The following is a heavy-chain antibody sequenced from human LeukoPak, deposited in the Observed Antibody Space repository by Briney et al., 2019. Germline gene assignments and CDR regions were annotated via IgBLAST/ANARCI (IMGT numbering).Heavy chain of an antibody. CDR2: INAGNGNT. D-gene: IGHD3-9*01. CDR3: AREYYDILTDQSPATFDP. V-gene: IGHV1-3*01. J-gene: IGHJ5*02. Sequence: ASVKVSCKASGYTFTSYAMHWVRQAPGQRLEWMGWINAGNGNTKYSQKFQGRVTITRDTSASTAYMELSSLRSEDTAVYYCAREYYDILTDQSPATFDPWGQGTLVTVSS. CDR1: GYTFTSYA.